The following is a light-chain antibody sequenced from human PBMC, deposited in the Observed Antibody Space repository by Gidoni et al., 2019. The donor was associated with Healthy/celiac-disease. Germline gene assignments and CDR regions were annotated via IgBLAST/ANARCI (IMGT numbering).Light chain of an antibody. Sequence: IVLTQSPATLSLSPGERATLSCRASQSVSRHLAWYQQKPGQAPRLLIYDASNRATGIPARFSGSGSGTDFTLTISSLEPEDFAVYYCQQRSNWPPEATFGQGTRLEIK. CDR2: DAS. CDR1: QSVSRH. CDR3: QQRSNWPPEAT. V-gene: IGKV3-11*01. J-gene: IGKJ5*01.